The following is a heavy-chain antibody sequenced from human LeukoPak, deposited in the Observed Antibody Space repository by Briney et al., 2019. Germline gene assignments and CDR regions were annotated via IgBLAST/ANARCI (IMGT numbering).Heavy chain of an antibody. J-gene: IGHJ4*02. Sequence: GGSLRLSCAASGFTFSIYGMTWVRQAPGKGLEWVSAISGSGGSAYYADSVKGRFTISRDNSKNTLYLQMNSLRAEDTAVYYCARDGVTITYYFDYWGQGTLVTVSS. CDR1: GFTFSIYG. CDR3: ARDGVTITYYFDY. CDR2: ISGSGGSA. V-gene: IGHV3-23*01. D-gene: IGHD4-23*01.